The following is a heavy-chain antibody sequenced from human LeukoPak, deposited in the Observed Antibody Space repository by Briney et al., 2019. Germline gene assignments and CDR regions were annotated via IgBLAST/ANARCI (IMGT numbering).Heavy chain of an antibody. V-gene: IGHV4-59*12. CDR2: IYYSGST. CDR3: ARDHLGSPTPRMDV. CDR1: GGSISSYY. J-gene: IGHJ6*02. Sequence: KPSETLSLTCTVSGGSISSYYWSWIRQPPGKGLEWIGYIYYSGSTNYNPSLKSRVTISVDTSKNQFSLKLSSVTASDTALYYCARDHLGSPTPRMDVWGQGTTVTVSS. D-gene: IGHD1-26*01.